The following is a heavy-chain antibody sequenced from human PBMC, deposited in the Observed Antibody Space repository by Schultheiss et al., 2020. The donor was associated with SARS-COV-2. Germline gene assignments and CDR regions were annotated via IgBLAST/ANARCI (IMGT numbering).Heavy chain of an antibody. CDR1: GFTVSSNY. Sequence: GESLKISCAASGFTVSSNYMSWVRQAPGKGLEWVSVIYSGGSTYYADSVKGRFTISRDNSKNTLYLQMNSLRAEDTAVYYCAKWGLNWGYGMDVWGQGTAVTVSS. D-gene: IGHD7-27*01. CDR3: AKWGLNWGYGMDV. J-gene: IGHJ6*02. V-gene: IGHV3-66*02. CDR2: IYSGGST.